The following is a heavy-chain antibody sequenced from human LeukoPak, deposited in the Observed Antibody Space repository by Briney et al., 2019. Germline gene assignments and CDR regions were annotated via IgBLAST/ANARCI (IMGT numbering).Heavy chain of an antibody. D-gene: IGHD5-18*01. CDR2: IYSGGST. CDR3: ARESLGYSYGYSIGFDP. J-gene: IGHJ5*02. V-gene: IGHV3-53*01. CDR1: GFTVSSNY. Sequence: GGSLRLSCAASGFTVSSNYMSWVRHAPGKGLEWVSGIYSGGSTYYADSVKGRFTISRENSKNTLYLQMNSRRAEDTAVYYCARESLGYSYGYSIGFDPWGQGTLVTVSS.